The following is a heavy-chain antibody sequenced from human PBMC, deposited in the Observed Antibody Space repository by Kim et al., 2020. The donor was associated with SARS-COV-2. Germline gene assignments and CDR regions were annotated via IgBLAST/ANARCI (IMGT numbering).Heavy chain of an antibody. D-gene: IGHD3-10*01. Sequence: GGSLRLSCAASGFTFSSYGMHWVRQAPGKGLEWVAVISYDGSNKYYADSVKGRFTISRDNSKNTLYLQMNSLRAEDTAVYYCARPSSPGGMVRGVFDYWG. V-gene: IGHV3-33*05. CDR1: GFTFSSYG. J-gene: IGHJ4*01. CDR3: ARPSSPGGMVRGVFDY. CDR2: ISYDGSNK.